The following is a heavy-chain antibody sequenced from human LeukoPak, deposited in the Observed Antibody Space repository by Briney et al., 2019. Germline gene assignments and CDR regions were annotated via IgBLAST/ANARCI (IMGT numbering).Heavy chain of an antibody. CDR2: ISSSGSTI. CDR1: GFTFSSYS. CDR3: ARHRLCSGGSCYRAFDI. Sequence: LPGGSLRLSCAASGFTFSSYSMNWVRQAPGKGLEWVSYISSSGSTIYYADSVKGRFTISRDNAKNSLYLQMNSLRAEDTAVYYCARHRLCSGGSCYRAFDIWGQGTMVTVSS. J-gene: IGHJ3*02. D-gene: IGHD2-15*01. V-gene: IGHV3-48*04.